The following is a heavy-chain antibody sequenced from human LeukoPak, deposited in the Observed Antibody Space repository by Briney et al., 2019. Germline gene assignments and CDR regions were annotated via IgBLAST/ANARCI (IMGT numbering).Heavy chain of an antibody. V-gene: IGHV3-48*03. J-gene: IGHJ6*02. CDR2: ISVRAGTI. D-gene: IGHD3-22*01. CDR3: AKDFPHYYEVPHGMDV. CDR1: GFGFGQYE. Sequence: PGGSLRLSCAASGFGFGQYEMNWVRQAPGKGLEGIAYISVRAGTIYYGASAEGRFTISRDDAKNSLYLQMNGLRVEDTAIYYCAKDFPHYYEVPHGMDVWGQGTTVTV.